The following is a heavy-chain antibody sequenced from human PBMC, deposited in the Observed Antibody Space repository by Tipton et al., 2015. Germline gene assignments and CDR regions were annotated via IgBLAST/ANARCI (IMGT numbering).Heavy chain of an antibody. CDR3: ARLWSYYDSGALGDAFDI. Sequence: SLRLSCAASGFTFSSYWMGWVRQGPGKGLEWVSVIYSGGTTYYADSVKGRFTISRDKSKNTVYLQMDSLRAEDTAVYYCARLWSYYDSGALGDAFDIWGQGTMVTVSS. J-gene: IGHJ3*02. CDR1: GFTFSSYW. CDR2: IYSGGTT. D-gene: IGHD3-22*01. V-gene: IGHV3-53*01.